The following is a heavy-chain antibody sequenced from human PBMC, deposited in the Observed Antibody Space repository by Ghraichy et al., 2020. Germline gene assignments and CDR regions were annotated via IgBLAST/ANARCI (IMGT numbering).Heavy chain of an antibody. V-gene: IGHV3-11*06. CDR3: AREYYDYVWGSYRHFDY. CDR1: GFTFSDYY. D-gene: IGHD3-16*02. J-gene: IGHJ4*02. Sequence: GGSLRLSCAASGFTFSDYYMSWIRQAPGKGLEWVSYISSSSSYTNYADSVKGRFTISRDNAKNSLYLQMNSLRAEDTAVYYCAREYYDYVWGSYRHFDYWGQGTLVTVSS. CDR2: ISSSSSYT.